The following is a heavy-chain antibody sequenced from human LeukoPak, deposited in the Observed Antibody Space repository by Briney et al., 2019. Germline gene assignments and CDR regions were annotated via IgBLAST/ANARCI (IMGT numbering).Heavy chain of an antibody. J-gene: IGHJ6*02. Sequence: PGGSLRLSCSASGFTFSRYGMHWVRQAPGKGLEYVSTISSSGGSTYYAESVKGRFSISRDTSKNTLYLQMSSLRPEDTAVYYCVTGGVYSKDSMDVWGQGTTVTVSS. D-gene: IGHD2-8*01. CDR2: ISSSGGST. CDR1: GFTFSRYG. V-gene: IGHV3-64D*09. CDR3: VTGGVYSKDSMDV.